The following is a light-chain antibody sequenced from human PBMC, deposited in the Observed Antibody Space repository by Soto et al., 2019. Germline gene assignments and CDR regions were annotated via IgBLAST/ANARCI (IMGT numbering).Light chain of an antibody. CDR2: ATS. CDR3: QQRSNWPLT. Sequence: IVLTQSPGTLSLSPGETATLSCRASQTVSNSFLGWYQQRPGQAPRLLMIATSKTAPGIPDRFSGSGSGTDFTLTISSLEPEDFAVYYCQQRSNWPLTFGGGTKVEIK. J-gene: IGKJ4*01. CDR1: QTVSNSF. V-gene: IGKV3D-20*02.